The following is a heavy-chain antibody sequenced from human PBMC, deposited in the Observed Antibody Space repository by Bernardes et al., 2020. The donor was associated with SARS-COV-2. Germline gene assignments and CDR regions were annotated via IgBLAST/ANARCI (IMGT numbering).Heavy chain of an antibody. CDR1: GFTFSSYG. CDR2: ISYDGSNK. J-gene: IGHJ4*02. CDR3: AKDQVLLRGSGSYYKDPFDY. V-gene: IGHV3-30*18. Sequence: GGSLRLSCAASGFTFSSYGMHWVRQAPGKGLEWVAVISYDGSNKYYADSVKGRFTISRDNSKNTLYLQMNSLRAEDTAVYYCAKDQVLLRGSGSYYKDPFDYWGQGTLVTVSS. D-gene: IGHD3-10*01.